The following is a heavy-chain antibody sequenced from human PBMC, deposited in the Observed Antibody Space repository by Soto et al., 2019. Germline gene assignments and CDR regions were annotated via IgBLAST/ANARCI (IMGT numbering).Heavy chain of an antibody. J-gene: IGHJ3*02. CDR2: IWNDGSNK. Sequence: QVQLVESGGGVVKPGRSLRLSCTASGFAFRTYGMHWVRQAPGKGLEWVGMIWNDGSNKYSAGAVKGRFTIYSDNSKNTRQLQMNSLRAEDTSVYYCATELRWNETFAMWGQGTTVTFSS. CDR1: GFAFRTYG. CDR3: ATELRWNETFAM. V-gene: IGHV3-33*03. D-gene: IGHD3-3*01.